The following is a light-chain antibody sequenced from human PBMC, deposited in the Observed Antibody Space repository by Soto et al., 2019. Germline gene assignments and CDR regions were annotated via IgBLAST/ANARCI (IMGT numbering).Light chain of an antibody. V-gene: IGKV1-39*01. J-gene: IGKJ1*01. CDR3: QQTYIAPRT. CDR1: QTITNY. CDR2: AAS. Sequence: IQMTQSPSSLSASVGDRVTITCRASQTITNYLSWYYQKPGKPPKILIYAASTLHSGVPSRFSGSGSGTVCTLTISGLQPEDVATYYCQQTYIAPRTFGQGTKVDIK.